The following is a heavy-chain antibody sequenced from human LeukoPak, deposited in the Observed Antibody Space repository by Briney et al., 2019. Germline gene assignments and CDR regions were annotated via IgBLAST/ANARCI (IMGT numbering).Heavy chain of an antibody. D-gene: IGHD3-10*01. CDR2: IIPILGIA. V-gene: IGHV1-69*04. Sequence: SVKVSCKASGGTFSSYAISWVRQAPGQGLEWMGRIIPILGIANYAQKFQGRVTITADKSTSTAYMELSSLRSEDTAVYYCAREAGSGSYLAALYGMDVWGQGTTVTVSS. CDR3: AREAGSGSYLAALYGMDV. J-gene: IGHJ6*02. CDR1: GGTFSSYA.